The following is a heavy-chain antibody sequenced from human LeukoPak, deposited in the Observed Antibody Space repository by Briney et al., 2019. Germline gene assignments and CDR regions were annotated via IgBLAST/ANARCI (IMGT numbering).Heavy chain of an antibody. V-gene: IGHV3-23*01. Sequence: GGSLRLSCAAAGFTFSNYAMTWVRQAPGKGLEWVSSISGSGGSTYYADSVKGRFTISRDNSKNTLYLQMYSLRAEDTAVYYCAKVKGASKASVYWGQGALVTVSS. J-gene: IGHJ4*02. CDR2: ISGSGGST. CDR3: AKVKGASKASVY. CDR1: GFTFSNYA.